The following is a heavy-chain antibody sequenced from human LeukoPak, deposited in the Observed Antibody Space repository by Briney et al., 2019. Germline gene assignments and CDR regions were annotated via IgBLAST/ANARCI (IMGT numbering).Heavy chain of an antibody. CDR1: GFSFRSFA. CDR3: ARTIAQYTNTWLYYYYGLDV. Sequence: GGSLRLSCTASGFSFRSFAMSWVRQAPGQGLEWVSSISGGGEDTYYADSVKGRFTISRDNSETTLSLQMNSLGADDTALYYCARTIAQYTNTWLYYYYGLDVWGQGTTVTVSS. D-gene: IGHD6-13*01. V-gene: IGHV3-23*01. CDR2: ISGGGEDT. J-gene: IGHJ6*02.